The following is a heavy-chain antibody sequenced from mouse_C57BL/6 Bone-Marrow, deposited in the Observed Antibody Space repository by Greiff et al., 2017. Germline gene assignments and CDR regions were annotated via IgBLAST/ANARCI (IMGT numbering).Heavy chain of an antibody. D-gene: IGHD2-2*01. V-gene: IGHV1-69*01. Sequence: QVQLKQPGAELVMPGASVKLSCKAFGYTFTSYWMHWVKQRPGQGLEWIGEIDPSDSYTNYNQKFKGKSTLTVDKSSSTAYMQLSSLTSEDSAVYYCARGGYYYAMDYWGQGTSVTVSS. CDR1: GYTFTSYW. CDR3: ARGGYYYAMDY. CDR2: IDPSDSYT. J-gene: IGHJ4*01.